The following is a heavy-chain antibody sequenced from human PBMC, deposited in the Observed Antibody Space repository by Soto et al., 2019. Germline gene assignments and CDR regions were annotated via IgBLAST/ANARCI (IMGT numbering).Heavy chain of an antibody. CDR3: AMDLYGGSSRFDY. CDR2: ISSDGSKK. CDR1: GFTFSYNG. Sequence: QVQLVESGGGVVQPGRSLRLSCVASGFTFSYNGIHWVRQAPGKGLEWVAVISSDGSKKYYADSVKGRFTISRDNSKNTLYLQMNSLRAEDTAVYYCAMDLYGGSSRFDYWGQGTLVTVSS. V-gene: IGHV3-30*03. J-gene: IGHJ4*02. D-gene: IGHD2-15*01.